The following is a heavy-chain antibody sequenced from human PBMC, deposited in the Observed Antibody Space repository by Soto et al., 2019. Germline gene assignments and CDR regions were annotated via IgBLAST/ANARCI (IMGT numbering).Heavy chain of an antibody. V-gene: IGHV1-69*06. Sequence: QVRLVQSGAEVKKPGSSVKVSCKASGGTFSSYAISWVRQAPGQGLEWMGGIIPIFGTANYAQKFQGRVTITADKSTSTAYMELSSLRSEDTAVYYCARDRPLNYYGSGSYYMSWGQGTLVTVSS. D-gene: IGHD3-10*01. J-gene: IGHJ4*02. CDR1: GGTFSSYA. CDR3: ARDRPLNYYGSGSYYMS. CDR2: IIPIFGTA.